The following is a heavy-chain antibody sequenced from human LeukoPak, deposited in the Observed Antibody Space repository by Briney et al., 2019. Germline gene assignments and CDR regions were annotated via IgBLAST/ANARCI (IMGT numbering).Heavy chain of an antibody. Sequence: SETLSLTCTVSGGSISSSSYYWGWIRQPPGKGLEWIGSIYYGGSTYYNPSLKSRVTISVDTSKNQFSLKLSSVTAADTAVYYCARRYYYDSSGYSSHYYFDYWGQGTLVTVSS. D-gene: IGHD3-22*01. CDR1: GGSISSSSYY. CDR2: IYYGGST. J-gene: IGHJ4*02. V-gene: IGHV4-39*01. CDR3: ARRYYYDSSGYSSHYYFDY.